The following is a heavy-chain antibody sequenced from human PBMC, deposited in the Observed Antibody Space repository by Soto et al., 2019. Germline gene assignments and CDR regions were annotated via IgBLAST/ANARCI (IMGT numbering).Heavy chain of an antibody. J-gene: IGHJ5*02. V-gene: IGHV1-3*01. CDR2: INAGNGNT. CDR1: GYTFNSYA. CDR3: ARDSCRYGDYCP. Sequence: ASVKVSCKASGYTFNSYAMHWVRQAPGQRLEWMGWINAGNGNTKYSQKFQGRVTITRDTSASTAYMELRSLRSDDTAVYYCARDSCRYGDYCPWGQGTLVTVSS. D-gene: IGHD4-17*01.